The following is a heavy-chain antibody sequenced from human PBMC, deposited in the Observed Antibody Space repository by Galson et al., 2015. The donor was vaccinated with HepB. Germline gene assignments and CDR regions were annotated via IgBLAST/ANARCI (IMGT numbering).Heavy chain of an antibody. D-gene: IGHD2-2*01. CDR2: IYHSGST. J-gene: IGHJ3*02. CDR3: ARHPEPRVVPAAGRRRAFDI. Sequence: PLSLTCAVSGGSISSGGYSWSWIRQPPGKGLEWIGYIYHSGSTYYNPSLKSRVTISVDTSKNQFSLKLSSVTAADTAVYYCARHPEPRVVPAAGRRRAFDIWGQGTMVTVSS. V-gene: IGHV4-30-2*01. CDR1: GGSISSGGYS.